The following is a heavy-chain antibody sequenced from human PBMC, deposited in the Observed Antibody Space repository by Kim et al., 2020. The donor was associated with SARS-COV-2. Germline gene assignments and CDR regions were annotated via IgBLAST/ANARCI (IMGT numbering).Heavy chain of an antibody. CDR1: GGSFSGYY. CDR2: INHSGST. Sequence: SETLSLTCAVYGGSFSGYYWSWIRQPPGKGLEWIGEINHSGSTNYNPSLKSRVTISVDTSKNQFSLKLSSVTAADTAVYYCARGRTIHFWSGYYKEYFDYWGQGTLVTVSS. V-gene: IGHV4-34*01. CDR3: ARGRTIHFWSGYYKEYFDY. J-gene: IGHJ4*02. D-gene: IGHD3-3*02.